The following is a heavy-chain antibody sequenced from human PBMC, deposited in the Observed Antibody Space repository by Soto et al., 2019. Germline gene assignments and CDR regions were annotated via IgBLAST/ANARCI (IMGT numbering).Heavy chain of an antibody. CDR3: ARDSHPPALSGDIMRWDV. V-gene: IGHV1-69*01. CDR2: IIPIFGTV. J-gene: IGHJ6*02. CDR1: GGTFSSDA. D-gene: IGHD2-15*01. Sequence: QVQLVQSGAEVKKPGSSVKVSCKASGGTFSSDAVSWVRQAPGQGLEWMGGIIPIFGTVIYAQQFQGRVTITADASTKTAYMELRSLRFEDTAVYYCARDSHPPALSGDIMRWDVWGQGTTVTVSS.